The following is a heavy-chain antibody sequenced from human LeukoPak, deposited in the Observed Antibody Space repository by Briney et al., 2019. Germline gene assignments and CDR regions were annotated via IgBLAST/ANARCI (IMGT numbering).Heavy chain of an antibody. J-gene: IGHJ2*01. CDR2: IYHSGST. V-gene: IGHV4-30-2*01. CDR1: GGSISSGGYS. CDR3: ARGWYFDL. Sequence: SETLSLTCAVSGGSISSGGYSWRWIRQPPGKGLEWIGYIYHSGSTYYNPSLKSRVTISVDRSKNQFSLKLSSVTAADTAVYYCARGWYFDLWGRGTLVTVSS.